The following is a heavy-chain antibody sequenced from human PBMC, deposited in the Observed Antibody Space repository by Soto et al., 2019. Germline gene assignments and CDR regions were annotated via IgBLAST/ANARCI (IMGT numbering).Heavy chain of an antibody. Sequence: ASVKVSCKASGYTFTSYYMHWVRQAPGQGLERMGIINPSGGSTSYAQKFQGRVTMTRDTSTSTVYMELSSLRSEDTAVYYCARGGEFWSGYYYYYYGMDVWGQGTTVTVSS. J-gene: IGHJ6*02. CDR1: GYTFTSYY. V-gene: IGHV1-46*01. D-gene: IGHD3-3*01. CDR2: INPSGGST. CDR3: ARGGEFWSGYYYYYYGMDV.